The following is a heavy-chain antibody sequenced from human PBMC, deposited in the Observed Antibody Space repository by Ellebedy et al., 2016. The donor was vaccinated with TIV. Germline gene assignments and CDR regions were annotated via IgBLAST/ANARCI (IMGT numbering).Heavy chain of an antibody. Sequence: MPSETLSLTCSVSGGSISYYYWSWIRQPPGKGLEWIGYIYSSGSTNYNPSLKSRVTISVDTSKNQFSLKVSSVTAADTAVYYCARVPVVTGSRYFDSWGQGTLITVSS. CDR2: IYSSGST. D-gene: IGHD4-23*01. V-gene: IGHV4-59*01. CDR1: GGSISYYY. CDR3: ARVPVVTGSRYFDS. J-gene: IGHJ4*02.